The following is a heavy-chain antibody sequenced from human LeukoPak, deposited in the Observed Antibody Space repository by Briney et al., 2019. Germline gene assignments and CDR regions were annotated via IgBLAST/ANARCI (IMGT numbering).Heavy chain of an antibody. CDR2: ISSSGSTI. CDR1: GLTFSSSG. Sequence: GGTLRLSCAASGLTFSSSGMNWVRQAPGKGLEWVSYISSSGSTIYYADSVKGRFTISRDNAKNSLYLQMNSLRAEDTAVYYCAELGITMIGGVWGKGTTVTISS. J-gene: IGHJ6*04. D-gene: IGHD3-10*02. CDR3: AELGITMIGGV. V-gene: IGHV3-48*04.